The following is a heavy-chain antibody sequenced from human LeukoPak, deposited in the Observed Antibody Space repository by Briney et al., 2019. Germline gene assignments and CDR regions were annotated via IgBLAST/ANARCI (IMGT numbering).Heavy chain of an antibody. CDR1: IYSISSGYY. V-gene: IGHV4-38-2*02. CDR3: ARDLPSIARLYYFDY. J-gene: IGHJ4*02. CDR2: IYHSGST. D-gene: IGHD6-6*01. Sequence: PSETLSLTCTVSIYSISSGYYWGWIRQPPGKGLEWIGSIYHSGSTYYNPSLKSRVTISVDTSKNQFSLKLSSVTAADTAVYYCARDLPSIARLYYFDYWGQGTLVTVSS.